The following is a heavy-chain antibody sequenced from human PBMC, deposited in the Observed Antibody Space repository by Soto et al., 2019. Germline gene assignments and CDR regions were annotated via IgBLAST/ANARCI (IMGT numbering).Heavy chain of an antibody. V-gene: IGHV1-69*02. CDR2: IIPILGIA. CDR3: ARGGRYYDSSGSHRFDP. Sequence: QVQLVQSGAEVKKPGSSVKVSCKASGGTFSSYTISWVRQAPGQGLEWMGRIIPILGIANYAQKFQGRVTITADKSTSTADMELSSLRSEDTAVYYCARGGRYYDSSGSHRFDPWGQGTLVTVSS. CDR1: GGTFSSYT. D-gene: IGHD3-22*01. J-gene: IGHJ5*02.